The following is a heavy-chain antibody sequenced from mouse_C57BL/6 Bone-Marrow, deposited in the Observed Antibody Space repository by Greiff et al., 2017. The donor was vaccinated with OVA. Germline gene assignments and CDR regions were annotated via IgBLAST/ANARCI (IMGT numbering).Heavy chain of an antibody. Sequence: VHVKQSGAELVRPGASVKLSCTASGFNIKDDYMHWVKQRPEQGLEWIGWIDPENGDTEYASKFQGKATITADTSSNTAYLQLSSLTSEDTAVYYCTTRRLRLGAMDYWGQGTSVTVSS. CDR3: TTRRLRLGAMDY. V-gene: IGHV14-4*01. D-gene: IGHD2-4*01. CDR1: GFNIKDDY. J-gene: IGHJ4*01. CDR2: IDPENGDT.